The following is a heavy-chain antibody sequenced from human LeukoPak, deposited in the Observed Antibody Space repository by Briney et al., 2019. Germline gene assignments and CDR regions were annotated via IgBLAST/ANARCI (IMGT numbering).Heavy chain of an antibody. CDR1: GGSISSYY. J-gene: IGHJ6*03. Sequence: PSETLSLTCTVSGGSISSYYWSWIRQPPWKGLEGIGYIYYSGSTNYNPSLKSRVTISVDTSKNQFSLKVSSVTAADTAVYYCARHGLEPTSFYYYMDVWGKGTTVTVSS. V-gene: IGHV4-59*08. CDR3: ARHGLEPTSFYYYMDV. CDR2: IYYSGST. D-gene: IGHD1-1*01.